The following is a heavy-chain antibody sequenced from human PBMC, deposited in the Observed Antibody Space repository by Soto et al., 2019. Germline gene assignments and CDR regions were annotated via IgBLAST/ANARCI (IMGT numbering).Heavy chain of an antibody. CDR1: SGSISSTSYY. CDR2: IYYSGST. Sequence: PXQSLSLSRPVSSGSISSTSYYWSWIRQHPGKVLEWIGYIYYSGSTYYNPSLKSRVTISVDTSKNQFSLKLSSVTAADTAVYYCPRDGRHSSSSRSFWGQGTLVTVSS. CDR3: PRDGRHSSSSRSF. J-gene: IGHJ4*02. D-gene: IGHD6-6*01. V-gene: IGHV4-31*02.